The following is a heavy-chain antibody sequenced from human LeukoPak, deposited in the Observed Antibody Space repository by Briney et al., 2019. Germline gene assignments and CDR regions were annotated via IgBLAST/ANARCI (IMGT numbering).Heavy chain of an antibody. CDR1: GATFNNYV. CDR3: ARGFGGSSGSSDYYGMDV. V-gene: IGHV1-69*04. D-gene: IGHD6-19*01. Sequence: ASVKVSCKASGATFNNYVITWVRQAPGQGLEWMAMIIPSLGIVNYAQTFQDRLTITADKSTSTAYMELRSLRSGDTAVYYCARGFGGSSGSSDYYGMDVWGQGTTVTVSS. J-gene: IGHJ6*02. CDR2: IIPSLGIV.